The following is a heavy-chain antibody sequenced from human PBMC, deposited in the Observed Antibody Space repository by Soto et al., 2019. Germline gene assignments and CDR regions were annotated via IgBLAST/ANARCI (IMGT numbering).Heavy chain of an antibody. Sequence: SGPTLVNPTQTLTLTCTFSGFSLSTSGMCVSWIRQPPGKALEWLALIDWDDDKYYSTSLKTRLTISKDTSKNQAVLTMTNMDPVDTATYYCARIPPYDSSGYYFFDYWGQGTLVTVSS. CDR2: IDWDDDK. CDR3: ARIPPYDSSGYYFFDY. J-gene: IGHJ4*02. V-gene: IGHV2-70*01. D-gene: IGHD3-22*01. CDR1: GFSLSTSGMC.